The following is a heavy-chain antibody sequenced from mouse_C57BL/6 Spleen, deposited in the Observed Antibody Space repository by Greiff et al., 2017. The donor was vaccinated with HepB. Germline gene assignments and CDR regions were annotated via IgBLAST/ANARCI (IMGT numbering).Heavy chain of an antibody. J-gene: IGHJ1*03. CDR1: GYTFTEYT. Sequence: QVQLQQSGAELVKPGASVKLSCKASGYTFTEYTIHWVKQRSGQGLEWIGWFYPGSGSIKYNEKFKDKATLTADKSSSTVYMELSRLTSEDSAVYFCARHEEGGPLGYGNSWYVDVWGTGTTVTVSS. D-gene: IGHD2-1*01. V-gene: IGHV1-62-2*01. CDR2: FYPGSGSI. CDR3: ARHEEGGPLGYGNSWYVDV.